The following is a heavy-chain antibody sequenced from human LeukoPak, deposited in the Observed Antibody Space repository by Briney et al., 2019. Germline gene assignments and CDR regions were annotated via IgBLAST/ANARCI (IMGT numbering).Heavy chain of an antibody. CDR3: ARRWDTAKVIDP. V-gene: IGHV1-2*02. J-gene: IGHJ5*02. CDR2: INPNSGGT. Sequence: GASVKVSCKASGYTFTGYYMHWVRQAPGQGLEGMGWINPNSGGTNYAQKFQGRVTMTKDTSISTAYMELSRLRSDDTAVYYCARRWDTAKVIDPWGQGTLVTVSS. CDR1: GYTFTGYY. D-gene: IGHD5-18*01.